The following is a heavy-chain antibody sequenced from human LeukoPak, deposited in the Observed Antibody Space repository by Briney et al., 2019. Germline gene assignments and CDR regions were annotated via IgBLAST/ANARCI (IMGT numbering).Heavy chain of an antibody. J-gene: IGHJ4*02. D-gene: IGHD3-22*01. CDR2: INPSGGNT. CDR1: GYTFTSYF. V-gene: IGHV1-46*01. CDR3: ARDRTHYYESSGYYSRWEY. Sequence: GASVKVSCKASGYTFTSYFMYWVRQAPGQGLEWMGIINPSGGNTNYAQRFQGRVTMTRDTSTSTVYMELSSLRSEDTAMYYCARDRTHYYESSGYYSRWEYWGQGTLVTVSS.